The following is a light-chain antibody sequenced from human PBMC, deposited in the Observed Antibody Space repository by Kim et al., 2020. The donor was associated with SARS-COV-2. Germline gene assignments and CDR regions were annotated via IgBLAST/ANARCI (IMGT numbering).Light chain of an antibody. CDR1: DPNIGANT. Sequence: GQRVTISCSGGDPNIGANTVNWYQQLPGTAPKLLIYTNNQRPSGVPDRFSGSKSGTSASLAISGLQSEDEADYYCAAWDDTLNAELFGRGTQLTVL. J-gene: IGLJ2*01. CDR3: AAWDDTLNAEL. V-gene: IGLV1-44*01. CDR2: TNN.